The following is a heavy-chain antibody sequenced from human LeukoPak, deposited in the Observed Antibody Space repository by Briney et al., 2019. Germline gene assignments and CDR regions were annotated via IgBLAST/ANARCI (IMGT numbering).Heavy chain of an antibody. CDR1: GASISSYY. CDR3: ARGVVDSSEFDY. J-gene: IGHJ4*02. CDR2: IYSSGST. V-gene: IGHV4-59*01. D-gene: IGHD2-2*01. Sequence: SETLSLTCTVSGASISSYYWSWIRQPPGKGLEWIGYIYSSGSTNYNPSLKSRVTISVDTSKNQFSLKLSSVTAADTAVYYCARGVVDSSEFDYWGQGTLVTVSS.